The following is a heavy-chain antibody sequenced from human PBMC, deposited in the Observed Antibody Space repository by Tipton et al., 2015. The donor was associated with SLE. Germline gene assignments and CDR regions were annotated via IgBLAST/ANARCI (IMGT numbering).Heavy chain of an antibody. CDR3: ARSGTL. Sequence: SLRLSCAASGFNFRSYWMSWVRQAPGKGLEWVANINHDGSEIFYVDSVKGRFTIFRDNAKYTLYLQMDSLRAEDTAVYYCARSGTLRGQGTLVSVS. D-gene: IGHD3-10*01. V-gene: IGHV3-7*01. CDR1: GFNFRSYW. CDR2: INHDGSEI. J-gene: IGHJ4*02.